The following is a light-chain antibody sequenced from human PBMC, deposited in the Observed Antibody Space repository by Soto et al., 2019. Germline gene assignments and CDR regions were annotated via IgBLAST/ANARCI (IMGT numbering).Light chain of an antibody. CDR1: QSISSW. J-gene: IGKJ4*01. CDR2: KAS. V-gene: IGKV1-5*03. CDR3: QQYNSYPS. Sequence: DIQMTQSPSTLSASVGDRVTITCRASQSISSWLAWYQQKPWKAPKLLIYKASSLESGVPSRFSGSGSGTEFTLTISSLQPDDFATYYCQQYNSYPSCGRGTQVEIK.